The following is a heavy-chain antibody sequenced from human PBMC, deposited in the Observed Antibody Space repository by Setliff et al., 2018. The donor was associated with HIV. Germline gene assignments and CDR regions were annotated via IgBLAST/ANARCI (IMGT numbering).Heavy chain of an antibody. Sequence: GASVKVSCKASGYTFTSNHMHWGRQAPGQGLEWMGTINPSGGDTIYAPEFQGRVTMTTDTSTRTAYMELSGLTSEDTAVYFCIVNIVGPVTGLDRWGPGTLGTVS. CDR1: GYTFTSNH. CDR3: IVNIVGPVTGLDR. CDR2: INPSGGDT. D-gene: IGHD1-26*01. J-gene: IGHJ5*02. V-gene: IGHV1-46*01.